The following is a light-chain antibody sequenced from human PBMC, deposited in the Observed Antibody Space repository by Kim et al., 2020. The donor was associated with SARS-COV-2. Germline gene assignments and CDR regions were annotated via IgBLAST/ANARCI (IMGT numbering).Light chain of an antibody. CDR1: QDISSY. J-gene: IGKJ2*01. Sequence: SASVGDRVTISCQASQDISSYLTWFQQKPGKPPKLLIHAASVLQSGVPSRFSGSGSGTDFTLTISGLQPGDSATYYCQQSYSTLYTFGQGTKLEI. V-gene: IGKV1-39*01. CDR2: AAS. CDR3: QQSYSTLYT.